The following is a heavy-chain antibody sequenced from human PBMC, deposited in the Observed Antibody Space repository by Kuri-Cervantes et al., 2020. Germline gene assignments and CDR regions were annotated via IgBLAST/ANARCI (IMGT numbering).Heavy chain of an antibody. Sequence: ASVKVSCKASGGTFSSYTISWVRQVPGEGLEWMGWINPNSGGTDSAQKFQGRIVMTRDTSINTAYLEVRGLRPDDTAVYFCARDLEGIDFGDYGGRRFDPWGQGSLVTVSS. CDR1: GGTFSSYT. CDR3: ARDLEGIDFGDYGGRRFDP. D-gene: IGHD4-17*01. V-gene: IGHV1-2*02. J-gene: IGHJ5*02. CDR2: INPNSGGT.